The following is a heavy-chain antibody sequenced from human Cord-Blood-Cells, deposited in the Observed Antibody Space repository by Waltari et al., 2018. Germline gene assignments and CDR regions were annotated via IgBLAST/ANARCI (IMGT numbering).Heavy chain of an antibody. D-gene: IGHD2-2*02. J-gene: IGHJ1*01. CDR2: ISSSSSYI. CDR1: GFTFSSYS. V-gene: IGHV3-21*01. CDR3: ASIFVVVPAAIGYFQH. Sequence: EVQLVESGGGLVKPGGSLRLSCAASGFTFSSYSMNWVRQAPGKGLEWVSSISSSSSYIYYADSVKGRFTISRDNAKNSLYLQMNSLRAEDTAVYYCASIFVVVPAAIGYFQHWGQGTLVTVSS.